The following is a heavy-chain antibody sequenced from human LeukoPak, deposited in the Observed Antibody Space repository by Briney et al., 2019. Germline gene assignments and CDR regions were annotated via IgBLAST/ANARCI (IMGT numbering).Heavy chain of an antibody. Sequence: GGSLRLSCAASGFTFSSYAMHWVRQAPGKGLEWVAVISYDGSNKYYADSVKGRFTIFRDNSKNTLYLQMNSLRAEDTAVYYCARVHYLGFGESNLFDYWGQGTLVTAS. V-gene: IGHV3-30-3*01. J-gene: IGHJ4*02. CDR2: ISYDGSNK. CDR3: ARVHYLGFGESNLFDY. CDR1: GFTFSSYA. D-gene: IGHD3-10*01.